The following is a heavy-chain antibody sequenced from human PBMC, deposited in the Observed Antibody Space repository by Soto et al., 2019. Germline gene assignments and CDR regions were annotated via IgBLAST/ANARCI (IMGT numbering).Heavy chain of an antibody. V-gene: IGHV3-30-3*02. Sequence: SGFTFSSYALHWVRQAPGKGLEWVALISYDGSNKYYADSVKGRFTISRDNSKNTLYLQMNSLRAEDTAVYYCARDKRDLRFLEWSYYFDYWGQGTLVTVPQ. CDR2: ISYDGSNK. D-gene: IGHD3-3*01. J-gene: IGHJ4*02. CDR1: GFTFSSYA. CDR3: ARDKRDLRFLEWSYYFDY.